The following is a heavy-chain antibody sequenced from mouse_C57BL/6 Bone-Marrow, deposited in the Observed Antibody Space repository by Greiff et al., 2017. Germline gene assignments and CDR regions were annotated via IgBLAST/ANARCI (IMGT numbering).Heavy chain of an antibody. J-gene: IGHJ1*03. Sequence: EVQLQQSGPELVKPGASVKISCKASGYTFTDYYMNWVKQSHGKSLEWIGDINPNNGGTSYNQQFKGKATLTVDKSSSTAYMELRSLTSEDSAVYYCANVYYHDFDVWGTGTTVTVSS. CDR1: GYTFTDYY. V-gene: IGHV1-26*01. CDR2: INPNNGGT. CDR3: ANVYYHDFDV. D-gene: IGHD1-1*01.